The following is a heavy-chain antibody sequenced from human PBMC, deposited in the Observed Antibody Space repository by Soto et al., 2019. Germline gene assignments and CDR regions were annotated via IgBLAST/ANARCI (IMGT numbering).Heavy chain of an antibody. CDR1: GFTFSSYW. V-gene: IGHV3-74*01. D-gene: IGHD5-12*01. CDR2: INTDGSST. Sequence: EVQLVESGGGLVQPGGSLRLSCAASGFTFSSYWMHWVRQVPGKGLVWVSRINTDGSSTTYADSVKGRFTISRDNAKNTLDLQMNSLRAEDTAVYYCVRDRAYSGYDNWGQGTLVTVSS. J-gene: IGHJ4*02. CDR3: VRDRAYSGYDN.